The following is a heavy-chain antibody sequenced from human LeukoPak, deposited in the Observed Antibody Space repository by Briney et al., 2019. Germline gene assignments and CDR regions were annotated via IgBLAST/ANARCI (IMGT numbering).Heavy chain of an antibody. CDR3: AKESLRGDGYNFGAFDI. D-gene: IGHD5-24*01. V-gene: IGHV3-23*01. CDR1: GFTFSSYA. J-gene: IGHJ3*02. CDR2: ISGSGGST. Sequence: PGGSLRLSCAASGFTFSSYAMSWVRQAPGKGLEWVSAISGSGGSTYYAGSVKGRFTISRDNSKNTLYLQMNSLRAEDTAVYYCAKESLRGDGYNFGAFDIWGQGTMVTVSS.